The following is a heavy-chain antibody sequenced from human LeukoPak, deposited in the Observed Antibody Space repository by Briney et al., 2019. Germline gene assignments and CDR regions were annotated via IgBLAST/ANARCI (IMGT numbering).Heavy chain of an antibody. Sequence: ASVKVSRKASGYTFTSYAMHWVRQAPGQRLEWMGWINAGNGNTKYSQKFQGRVTITRDTSASTAYMELSSLRSEDAAVYYCASASSSWYNSPDYWGQGTLVTVSS. CDR3: ASASSSWYNSPDY. CDR2: INAGNGNT. CDR1: GYTFTSYA. D-gene: IGHD6-13*01. J-gene: IGHJ4*02. V-gene: IGHV1-3*01.